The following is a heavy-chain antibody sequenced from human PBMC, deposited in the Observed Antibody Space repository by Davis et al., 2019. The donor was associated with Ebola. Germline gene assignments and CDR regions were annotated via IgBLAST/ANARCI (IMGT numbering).Heavy chain of an antibody. Sequence: AASVKVSCKASGGTFSSYAISWVRQAPGQGLEWMGGIIPIFGIANYAQKFQGRVTITADKSTSTAYMELSSLRSEDTAVYYCASGSSEVRGVTTLWGQGTLVTVSS. J-gene: IGHJ4*02. CDR1: GGTFSSYA. CDR3: ASGSSEVRGVTTL. D-gene: IGHD3-10*01. CDR2: IIPIFGIA. V-gene: IGHV1-69*10.